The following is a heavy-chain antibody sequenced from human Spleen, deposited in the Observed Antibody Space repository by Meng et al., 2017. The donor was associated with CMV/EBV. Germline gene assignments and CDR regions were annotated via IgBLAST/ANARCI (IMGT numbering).Heavy chain of an antibody. CDR3: TTGHTTSDY. J-gene: IGHJ4*02. V-gene: IGHV3-15*01. D-gene: IGHD1-26*01. CDR1: GFTFSNAW. CDR2: IKSKTDGGTT. Sequence: ETLSLTCAASGFTFSNAWMSWVRQAPGKGLEWVGRIKSKTDGGTTDYAAPVKGRSTISRDDSKNTLYLQMNSLKTEDTAVYYCTTGHTTSDYWGQGTLVTVSS.